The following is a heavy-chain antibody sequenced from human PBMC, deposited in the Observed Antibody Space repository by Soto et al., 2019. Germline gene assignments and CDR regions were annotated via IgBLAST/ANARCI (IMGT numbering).Heavy chain of an antibody. J-gene: IGHJ4*02. CDR3: ARGDWNYDILTGYQN. CDR1: GGTFSSYA. CDR2: IIPIFGTA. D-gene: IGHD3-9*01. V-gene: IGHV1-69*13. Sequence: SVKVSCKASGGTFSSYAISWVRQAPGQGLEWMGGIIPIFGTANYAQKFQGRVTITADESTSTAYMELSSLRSEDTAVYYCARGDWNYDILTGYQNWGQGTRVTVSS.